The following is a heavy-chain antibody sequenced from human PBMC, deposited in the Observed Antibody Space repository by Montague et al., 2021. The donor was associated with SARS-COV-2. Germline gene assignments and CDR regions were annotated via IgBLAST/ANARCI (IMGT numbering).Heavy chain of an antibody. J-gene: IGHJ4*02. Sequence: SETLSLTCAGYGGCLSGEYWSWIGQPQGKGLEWIGESKQSGSTKYKPSLKSRVTISVDTSKNQFSLKLSSVTAADTAVYYCARGTKRVFTYDYDSSGYASDYWGQGTLVTVSS. CDR3: ARGTKRVFTYDYDSSGYASDY. V-gene: IGHV4-34*01. CDR2: SKQSGST. D-gene: IGHD3-22*01. CDR1: GGCLSGEY.